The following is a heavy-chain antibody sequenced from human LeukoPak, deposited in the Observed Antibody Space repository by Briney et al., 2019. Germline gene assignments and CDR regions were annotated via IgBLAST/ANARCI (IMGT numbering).Heavy chain of an antibody. D-gene: IGHD3-22*01. J-gene: IGHJ4*02. CDR1: GYTFTTYD. V-gene: IGHV1-8*01. Sequence: GASVKVSCKASGYTFTTYDITWVRQATGQGLEWMGWMNPDSGDAAYAQKFQGRVAMTRDTSISTAYMELSSLGSEDTAVYYCARGLGDYYDTSGYYYAVPAHWGQGTLVTVYS. CDR2: MNPDSGDA. CDR3: ARGLGDYYDTSGYYYAVPAH.